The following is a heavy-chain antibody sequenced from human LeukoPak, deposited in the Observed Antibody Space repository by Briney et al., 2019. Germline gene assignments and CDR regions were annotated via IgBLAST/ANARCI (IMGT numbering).Heavy chain of an antibody. J-gene: IGHJ5*02. CDR3: ARVGSWYWFDP. V-gene: IGHV4-39*07. CDR1: GGSISSNNYF. Sequence: SETLSLTCTVSGGSISSNNYFWGWIRQPPGKGLEWIGSIYDSGSTYYNPSLKSRVTISVDTSKNQFSLKLNSVTAADTAVYYCARVGSWYWFDPWGQGTLVTVSS. D-gene: IGHD6-13*01. CDR2: IYDSGST.